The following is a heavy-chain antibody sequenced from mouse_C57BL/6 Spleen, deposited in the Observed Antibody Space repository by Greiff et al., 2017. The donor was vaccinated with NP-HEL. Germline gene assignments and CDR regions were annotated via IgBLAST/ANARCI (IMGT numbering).Heavy chain of an antibody. J-gene: IGHJ2*01. V-gene: IGHV1-55*01. D-gene: IGHD3-2*02. CDR1: GYTFTSYW. CDR3: ARRGSGYFDY. CDR2: IYPGSGST. Sequence: QVQLKESGAELVKPGASVKMSCKASGYTFTSYWITWVKQRPGQGLEWIGDIYPGSGSTNYNEKFKSKATLTVDTSSSTAYMQLSSLTSEDSAVYYCARRGSGYFDYWGQGTTLTVSS.